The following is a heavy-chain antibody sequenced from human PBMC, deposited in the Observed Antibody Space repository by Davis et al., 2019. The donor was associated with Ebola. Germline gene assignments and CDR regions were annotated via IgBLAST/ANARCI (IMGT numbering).Heavy chain of an antibody. CDR3: ARDRWETNGDFIYFDN. CDR1: GDSISSNNW. CDR2: IFHGGNT. V-gene: IGHV4-4*02. D-gene: IGHD4-17*01. Sequence: SETLSLTCTVSGDSISSNNWWSWVRQAPGKGLEWFGDIFHGGNTNYNPSLRGRVTMSVDKSKNQFSLKLSSVTAADTAMYYCARDRWETNGDFIYFDNWGQGTLVAVSS. J-gene: IGHJ4*02.